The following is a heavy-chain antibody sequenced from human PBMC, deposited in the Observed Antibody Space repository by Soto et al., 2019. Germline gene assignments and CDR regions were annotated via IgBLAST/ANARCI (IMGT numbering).Heavy chain of an antibody. V-gene: IGHV4-61*01. D-gene: IGHD6-13*01. CDR3: ASFNPIAAAVKY. CDR2: IYYSGST. J-gene: IGHJ4*01. Sequence: KASETLSLTCTVSGGSVSSGSYYWSWIRQPPGKGLEWIGYIYYSGSTNYNPSLKSRVTIPVDTSKNQFSLKLSSVTAADTAVYYCASFNPIAAAVKYWGQGTLDTVSS. CDR1: GGSVSSGSYY.